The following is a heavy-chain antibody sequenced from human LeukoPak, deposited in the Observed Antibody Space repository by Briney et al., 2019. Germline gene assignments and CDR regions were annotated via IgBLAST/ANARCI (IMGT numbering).Heavy chain of an antibody. D-gene: IGHD4-17*01. J-gene: IGHJ4*02. Sequence: GGSLRLSCAASGFTFSNYSMSGVRQAPGKGLEWVSTISGTGGTTYYADSVKGRFTISGDNSKNTLFLQFNSLRADDTAVYYCAKGRGTTVTAAANYWGQGTLVTVSS. CDR2: ISGTGGTT. V-gene: IGHV3-23*01. CDR3: AKGRGTTVTAAANY. CDR1: GFTFSNYS.